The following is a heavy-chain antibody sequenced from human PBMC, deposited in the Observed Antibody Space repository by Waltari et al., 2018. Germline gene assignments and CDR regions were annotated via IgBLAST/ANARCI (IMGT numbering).Heavy chain of an antibody. Sequence: QVQLQESGPGLVKPSQTLSLTCTVSGGSISSGGYYWSWIRQHPGKGLEWIGYIYYSGSTYYNPSLKSRVTISVDTSKNQFSLKLSSVTAADTAVYYCARETASTYYDFWSGYSNDAFDIWGQGTMVTVSS. J-gene: IGHJ3*02. D-gene: IGHD3-3*01. V-gene: IGHV4-31*03. CDR3: ARETASTYYDFWSGYSNDAFDI. CDR2: IYYSGST. CDR1: GGSISSGGYY.